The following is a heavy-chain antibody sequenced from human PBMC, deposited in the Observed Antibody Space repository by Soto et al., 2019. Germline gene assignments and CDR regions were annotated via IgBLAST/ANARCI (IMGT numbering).Heavy chain of an antibody. J-gene: IGHJ5*02. CDR3: ARAVRRYGGLLAYNWFDP. CDR1: GYTFTSYA. D-gene: IGHD4-17*01. CDR2: INAGNGNT. Sequence: ASVKVSCKASGYTFTSYAMHWVRQAPGQRLEWMGWINAGNGNTKYSQKFQGRVTITRDTSASTAYMELSSLRSEDTAVYYCARAVRRYGGLLAYNWFDPWGQGTLVTVPQ. V-gene: IGHV1-3*01.